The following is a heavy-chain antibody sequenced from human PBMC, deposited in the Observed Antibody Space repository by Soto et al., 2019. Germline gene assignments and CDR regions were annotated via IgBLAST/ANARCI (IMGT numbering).Heavy chain of an antibody. V-gene: IGHV3-48*02. J-gene: IGHJ4*02. Sequence: PXGSLRLSCASSVFIFSSYSMNCVRHSPGKGLEWVSYITSSSSTIYYADSVKGRFTISRDNVKNSLHLQMNSLRDEDTAVYYCARDLIGELFYGYFEYWGQGILVIVSS. CDR1: VFIFSSYS. CDR2: ITSSSSTI. CDR3: ARDLIGELFYGYFEY. D-gene: IGHD3-10*01.